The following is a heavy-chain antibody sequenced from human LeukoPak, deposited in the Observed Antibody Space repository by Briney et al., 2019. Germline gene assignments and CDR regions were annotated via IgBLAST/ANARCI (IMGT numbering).Heavy chain of an antibody. CDR3: ARGYGDYDNWFAP. V-gene: IGHV4-4*02. D-gene: IGHD4-17*01. CDR2: IYHSGST. J-gene: IGHJ5*02. Sequence: SGTLSLTCAVSGDSISNSNWWIWVRQSPGKGPEWIGEIYHSGSTNYNPSLKSRVTISVDNFKNQFSLKLNSVTAADTAVYYCARGYGDYDNWFAPWGQGTLVTVSS. CDR1: GDSISNSNW.